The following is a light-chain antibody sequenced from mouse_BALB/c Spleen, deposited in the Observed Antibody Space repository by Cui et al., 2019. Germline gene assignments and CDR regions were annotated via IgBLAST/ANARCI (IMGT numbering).Light chain of an antibody. CDR3: HQYHRSPFT. V-gene: IGKV4-74*01. Sequence: QIVLTKSPAIMSASLGERVTMTCTASSSVSSSYLHWYQQKPGSSPKLWIYSTSNLASGVPARFSGSGSWTSYSLTFSIMESEDAASYYCHQYHRSPFTFGSGTKLEIK. CDR2: STS. J-gene: IGKJ4*01. CDR1: SSVSSSY.